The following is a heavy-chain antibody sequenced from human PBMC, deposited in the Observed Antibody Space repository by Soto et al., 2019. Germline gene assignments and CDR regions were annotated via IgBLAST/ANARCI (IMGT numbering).Heavy chain of an antibody. D-gene: IGHD6-19*01. CDR3: AKDKGVAVAGYFDY. J-gene: IGHJ4*02. CDR1: GFTFDDYA. CDR2: ISWNSGSI. V-gene: IGHV3-9*01. Sequence: EVQLVESGGGLVQPGGSLRLSCAASGFTFDDYAMHWVRQAPGKGLEWVSGISWNSGSIGYADSVKGRFTISRDNAKNSLYLQMNSLRAEDTALYYCAKDKGVAVAGYFDYWGQGTLVTVSS.